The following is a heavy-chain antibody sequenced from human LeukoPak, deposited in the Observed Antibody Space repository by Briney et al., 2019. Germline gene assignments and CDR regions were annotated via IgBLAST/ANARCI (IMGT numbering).Heavy chain of an antibody. D-gene: IGHD3-9*01. J-gene: IGHJ6*03. CDR3: ARYYDILTGYYRYYYYMDV. CDR1: GYTFTSYG. CDR2: ISAYNGNT. Sequence: GASAKVSCKASGYTFTSYGISWVRQAPGQGLEWMGWISAYNGNTNYAQKLQGRVTMTTDTSTSTAYMELRSLRSDDTAVYYCARYYDILTGYYRYYYYMDVWGKGTTVTVSS. V-gene: IGHV1-18*01.